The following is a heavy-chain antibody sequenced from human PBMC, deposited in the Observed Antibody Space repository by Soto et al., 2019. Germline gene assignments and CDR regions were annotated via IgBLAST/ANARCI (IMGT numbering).Heavy chain of an antibody. V-gene: IGHV1-69*06. CDR1: GGTFSSYA. CDR2: IIPISGTA. CDR3: ARSQGSSTSLEIYYYYYYGMDV. Sequence: QVQLVQSGDEVKKPGSSVKVSCKASGGTFSSYAISWVRQAPGQGLEWMGGIIPISGTANYAQKFQGRDTITADKSTSTAYMELSSLRSQDTAVYYCARSQGSSTSLEIYYYYYYGMDVCGQGTTVTVSS. D-gene: IGHD2-2*01. J-gene: IGHJ6*02.